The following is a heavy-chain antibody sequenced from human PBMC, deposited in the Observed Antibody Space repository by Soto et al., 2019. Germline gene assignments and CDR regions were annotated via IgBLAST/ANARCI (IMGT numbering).Heavy chain of an antibody. Sequence: GGSLRLSCAVSGFSFGSYAMSWVRQSPGRGLEWVSIIKNSGDTYYAGSVKGRFTISRDNSKDMLYVQMNSLRAEDTAVYYCAKALWPSSGYFWSGYSLFDFWGQGTLVTVSS. CDR3: AKALWPSSGYFWSGYSLFDF. D-gene: IGHD3-3*01. CDR1: GFSFGSYA. V-gene: IGHV3-23*01. J-gene: IGHJ4*02. CDR2: IKNSGDT.